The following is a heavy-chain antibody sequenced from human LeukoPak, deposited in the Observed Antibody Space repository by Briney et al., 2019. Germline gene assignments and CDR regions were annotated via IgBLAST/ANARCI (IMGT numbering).Heavy chain of an antibody. D-gene: IGHD2-15*01. J-gene: IGHJ6*03. CDR1: GYTFTSYA. Sequence: SVKVSCKASGYTFTSYAISWVRQAPGQGLEWMGGIIPIFGTANYAQKFQGRVTITADKSTSTAYMELSSLRSEDTAVYYCARDSALYCSGGSCYYYYYYMDVWGKGTTVTVSS. V-gene: IGHV1-69*06. CDR3: ARDSALYCSGGSCYYYYYYMDV. CDR2: IIPIFGTA.